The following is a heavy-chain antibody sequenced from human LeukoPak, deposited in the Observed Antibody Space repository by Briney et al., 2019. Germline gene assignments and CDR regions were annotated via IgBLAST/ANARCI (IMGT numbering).Heavy chain of an antibody. CDR2: ITEFGATT. D-gene: IGHD1-26*01. CDR1: GFTFNTYG. CDR3: AKDLYSGSYYPFDY. J-gene: IGHJ4*02. Sequence: GGSLRLSCAASGFTFNTYGMNWVRQAPGKGLEWVSSITEFGATTYYVDSVRGRFTVSRDNSKNTLYLQMNSLRAEDTAVYYCAKDLYSGSYYPFDYWGQGTLVTVSS. V-gene: IGHV3-23*01.